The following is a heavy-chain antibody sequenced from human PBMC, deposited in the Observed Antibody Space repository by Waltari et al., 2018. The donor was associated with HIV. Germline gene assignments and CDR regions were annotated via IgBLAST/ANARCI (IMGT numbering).Heavy chain of an antibody. V-gene: IGHV3-48*03. CDR3: ARSGLYDTSGYYAPFGY. D-gene: IGHD3-22*01. CDR1: GFTFSNYE. CDR2: ISSSGSTI. J-gene: IGHJ4*02. Sequence: EVQLVESGGGLVQPGGSLRLSCAASGFTFSNYEMNWVRQAPGKGLEWISYISSSGSTISYADSVKGRLTISRDNAKNSLYVQMNSLRAEDTAVYYCARSGLYDTSGYYAPFGYWGQGTLVTVSS.